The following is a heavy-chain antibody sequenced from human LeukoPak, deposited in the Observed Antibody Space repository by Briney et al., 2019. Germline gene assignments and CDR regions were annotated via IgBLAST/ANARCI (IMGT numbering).Heavy chain of an antibody. CDR2: ISYSGST. J-gene: IGHJ4*02. V-gene: IGHV4-59*01. CDR3: AREIAAAGTFDY. CDR1: GGSISSYY. Sequence: PSETLSLTCTVSGGSISSYYWSWIRQPPGKGLEWIGYISYSGSTNHNPSLKSRVTISVDTSKNQFSLKLSSVTAADTAVYYCAREIAAAGTFDYWGQGALVTVSS. D-gene: IGHD6-13*01.